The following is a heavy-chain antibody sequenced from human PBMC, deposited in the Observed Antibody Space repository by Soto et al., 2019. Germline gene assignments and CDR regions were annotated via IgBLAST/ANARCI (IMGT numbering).Heavy chain of an antibody. CDR2: IWYDGSTK. D-gene: IGHD2-2*01. J-gene: IGHJ4*02. CDR3: ARDSLSSTYYLDY. CDR1: GFTFGTYG. Sequence: EGSLRLSCGASGFTFGTYGMHWVRQAPGKGLEWVAVIWYDGSTKYYAESVKGRFTISRDNSKNTLYLQMNSLRAEDTAVYYCARDSLSSTYYLDYWGQGTLVTVSS. V-gene: IGHV3-33*01.